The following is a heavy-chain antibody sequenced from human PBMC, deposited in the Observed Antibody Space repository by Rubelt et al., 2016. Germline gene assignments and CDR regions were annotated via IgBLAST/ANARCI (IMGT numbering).Heavy chain of an antibody. D-gene: IGHD5-18*01. J-gene: IGHJ4*02. CDR2: INHCGST. CDR3: ARHSYGLFDY. CDR1: GGSFSGYY. Sequence: QLQLQQWGAGLLKPSETLSLTCAVYGGSFSGYYWSWIRQPPGKGLEWIGEINHCGSTNYNPSLKSRVTISLDTSKNQFSLKLSSVTAADTAVYYCARHSYGLFDYWGQGTLVTVSS. V-gene: IGHV4-34*01.